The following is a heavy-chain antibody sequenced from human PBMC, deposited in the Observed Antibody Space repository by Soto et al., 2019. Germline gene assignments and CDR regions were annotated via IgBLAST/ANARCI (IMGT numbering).Heavy chain of an antibody. J-gene: IGHJ5*02. Sequence: QVQLVQSGAEEKKPGASVKVSCKASGYTFTSYAMHWVRQAPGQRLEWMGWINAGNGNTKYSQKFQGRVTITRDTSTSTATTELSSRRSEDTAVDYCSRAPEWWSFDPWGQGTLVTVSS. V-gene: IGHV1-3*05. CDR3: SRAPEWWSFDP. CDR1: GYTFTSYA. CDR2: INAGNGNT. D-gene: IGHD2-15*01.